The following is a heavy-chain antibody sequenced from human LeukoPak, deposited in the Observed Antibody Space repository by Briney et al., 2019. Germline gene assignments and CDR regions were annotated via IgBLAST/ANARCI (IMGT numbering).Heavy chain of an antibody. CDR3: ARGDKPIAQIKYFQD. CDR1: GGTFGNYP. J-gene: IGHJ1*01. V-gene: IGHV1-69*13. D-gene: IGHD2-21*01. Sequence: ASVKVSCKASGGTFGNYPIGWVRQAPGQGLEWMGGIIPVFGTPNYAQNFQGRVTITADESTSTAYMKLSSLRSEDTAVYYCARGDKPIAQIKYFQDWGQGTLVTVSS. CDR2: IIPVFGTP.